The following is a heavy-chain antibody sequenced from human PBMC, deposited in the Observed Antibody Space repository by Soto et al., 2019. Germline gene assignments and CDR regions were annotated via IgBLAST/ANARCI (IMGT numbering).Heavy chain of an antibody. CDR3: ARGSLITIFGVAGYNWFDP. J-gene: IGHJ5*02. D-gene: IGHD3-3*01. Sequence: SETLSLTCTVSGGSISSYYWSWIRQPPGKGLEWIGYIYYSGSTNYNPSLKSRVTISVDTSKNQFSLKLSSVTAADTAVYYCARGSLITIFGVAGYNWFDPWGQGTLVTVSS. CDR2: IYYSGST. V-gene: IGHV4-59*01. CDR1: GGSISSYY.